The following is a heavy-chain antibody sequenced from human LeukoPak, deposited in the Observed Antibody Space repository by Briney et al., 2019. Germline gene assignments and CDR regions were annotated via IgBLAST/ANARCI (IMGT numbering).Heavy chain of an antibody. Sequence: GGSLRLSCAASGFTFSNAWMSWVRQAPGKGLEWVGRIKSKTDGGTTDYAAPVKGRFTISRDDSKTTLYLQMNSLKTEDTAVYYCTTEPVAVAGTFDYWGQGTLVTVSS. CDR3: TTEPVAVAGTFDY. V-gene: IGHV3-15*01. CDR2: IKSKTDGGTT. J-gene: IGHJ4*02. D-gene: IGHD6-19*01. CDR1: GFTFSNAW.